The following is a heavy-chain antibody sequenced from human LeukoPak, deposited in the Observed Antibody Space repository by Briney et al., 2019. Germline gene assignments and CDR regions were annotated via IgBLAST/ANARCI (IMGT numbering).Heavy chain of an antibody. CDR2: IIPILGIA. CDR3: ARESYYDSSGYYYY. Sequence: GASVKVSCKASGYTFTSYAISWVRQAPGQGLEWMGRIIPILGIANYAQKFQGRVTITADKSTSTAYMELSSLRSEDTAVYYCARESYYDSSGYYYYWGQGTLVTVSS. J-gene: IGHJ4*02. V-gene: IGHV1-69*04. CDR1: GYTFTSYA. D-gene: IGHD3-22*01.